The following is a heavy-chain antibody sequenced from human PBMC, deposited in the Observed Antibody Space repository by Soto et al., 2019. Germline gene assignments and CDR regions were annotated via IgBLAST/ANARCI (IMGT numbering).Heavy chain of an antibody. D-gene: IGHD6-19*01. V-gene: IGHV3-48*01. J-gene: IGHJ3*02. CDR3: ARKSSSGWYHDAFDI. Sequence: GRSLRLSCAASGITFSSYSMNWVRQAPGKGLEWVSYISSSSSTIYYADSVKGRFTISRDNAKNSLYLQMNSLRAEDTAVYYCARKSSSGWYHDAFDIWGQGTMVTVSS. CDR2: ISSSSSTI. CDR1: GITFSSYS.